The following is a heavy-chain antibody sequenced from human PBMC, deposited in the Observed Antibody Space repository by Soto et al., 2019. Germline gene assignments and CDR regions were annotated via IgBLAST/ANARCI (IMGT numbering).Heavy chain of an antibody. CDR1: GYTFTSYG. CDR3: ARDLAVGLVDY. J-gene: IGHJ4*02. Sequence: QVQLVQSGAEVKKPGASVKVSCKASGYTFTSYGISWVRQAPGQGLEWMGWISAYNGNIKYAQKLQGRVTMTTDTSTSTGYMELRSRRSDDTAVYYCARDLAVGLVDYWGQGTLVTVSS. D-gene: IGHD6-19*01. V-gene: IGHV1-18*01. CDR2: ISAYNGNI.